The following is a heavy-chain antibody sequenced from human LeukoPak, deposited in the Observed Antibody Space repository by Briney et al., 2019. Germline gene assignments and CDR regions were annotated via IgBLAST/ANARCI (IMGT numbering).Heavy chain of an antibody. CDR3: ARSTAAEGPTHNWFDP. Sequence: SSETLSLTCTVSGGSISSSYKYWGWVRQPPGRGLEWSVSSYYTGTTYYNPSLKSRVTLSVDTSKNQFSLKLTSVTAADTAVYYCARSTAAEGPTHNWFDPWGQGTLVTVSS. CDR2: SYYTGTT. J-gene: IGHJ5*02. CDR1: GGSISSSYKY. V-gene: IGHV4-39*01. D-gene: IGHD6-13*01.